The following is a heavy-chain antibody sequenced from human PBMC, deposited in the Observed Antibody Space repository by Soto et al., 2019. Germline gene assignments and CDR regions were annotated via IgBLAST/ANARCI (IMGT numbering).Heavy chain of an antibody. J-gene: IGHJ6*02. CDR2: ISSSGITI. CDR1: GFTFSSYD. CDR3: ARAAGIVVRRLNGMDV. Sequence: LELVESGGGLVQPGGSLRLSCAASGFTFSSYDMNWVRQAPGRGLEWVSYISSSGITIYYADSVKGRFTISRDNAHNSLHLEMNSLSVEDTAVYYCARAAGIVVRRLNGMDVWGQGTTVTVSS. V-gene: IGHV3-48*03. D-gene: IGHD2-21*01.